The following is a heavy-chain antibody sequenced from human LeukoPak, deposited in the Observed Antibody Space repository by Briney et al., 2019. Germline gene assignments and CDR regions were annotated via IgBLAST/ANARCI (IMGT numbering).Heavy chain of an antibody. D-gene: IGHD5-24*01. CDR2: INPNTGDT. V-gene: IGHV1-2*02. CDR3: ARDRYGDGFAHFDY. CDR1: GYPFIDYY. Sequence: ASVKVSCKASGYPFIDYYLHWVRQAPGQGLEWMGCINPNTGDTNSAQNFQGRVIMTRDTSITTAYMDLSRLTSDDTAVYYCARDRYGDGFAHFDYWGQGALVTVSS. J-gene: IGHJ4*02.